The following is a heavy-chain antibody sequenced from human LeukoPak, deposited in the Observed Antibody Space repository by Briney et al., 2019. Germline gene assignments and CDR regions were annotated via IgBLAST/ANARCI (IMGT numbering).Heavy chain of an antibody. CDR1: GYFISSGYY. J-gene: IGHJ4*02. V-gene: IGHV4-38-2*01. Sequence: SETLSLTCAVSGYFISSGYYWGWIRQPPGKGLEWIGGVSHSGSTFYTPSLKSRVTISVDSSRNQFSLKLSSLTAADTAVYYCASTALGYCTTSSCPDYWGPGTLVTVSS. CDR3: ASTALGYCTTSSCPDY. D-gene: IGHD2-2*01. CDR2: VSHSGST.